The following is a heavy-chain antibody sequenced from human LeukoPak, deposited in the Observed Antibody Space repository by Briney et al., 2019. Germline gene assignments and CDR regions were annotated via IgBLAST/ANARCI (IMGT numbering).Heavy chain of an antibody. CDR2: ISGSGGST. V-gene: IGHV3-23*01. Sequence: PGGSLRLSCAASGFTFSSYAMSWVRQAPGKGLEWVSAISGSGGSTYYVDSVKGRFTISRDNSKNTLYLQMNSLRAEDTAVYYCAKREMIQLWFRLDYWGQGTLVTVSS. D-gene: IGHD5-18*01. CDR3: AKREMIQLWFRLDY. J-gene: IGHJ4*02. CDR1: GFTFSSYA.